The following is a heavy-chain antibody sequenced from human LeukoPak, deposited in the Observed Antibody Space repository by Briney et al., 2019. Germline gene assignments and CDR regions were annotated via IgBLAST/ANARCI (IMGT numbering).Heavy chain of an antibody. CDR1: AFSFRDFW. J-gene: IGHJ4*02. CDR2: INKGGSVK. D-gene: IGHD5-12*01. V-gene: IGHV3-7*01. Sequence: PGGSLRLSCAASAFSFRDFWMTWVRQAPGKGLEWVANINKGGSVKYYVDSVKGRFTISRDGAESSLYVQMNSLREEATPVYYCARFGYSGWNLEYWGQGTLVTVSS. CDR3: ARFGYSGWNLEY.